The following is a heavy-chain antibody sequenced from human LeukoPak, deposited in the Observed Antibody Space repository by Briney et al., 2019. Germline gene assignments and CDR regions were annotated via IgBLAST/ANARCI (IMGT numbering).Heavy chain of an antibody. Sequence: GESLKISCKGSGYSFATYWIGWVRQMPGKGLEWMGIIYPGDSDIRYSPSIQGQVSISADKSINTAYLQWSSLKASDTAIYFCARRGSAYGISGANWFDPWGQGTLVTVSS. V-gene: IGHV5-51*01. CDR1: GYSFATYW. J-gene: IGHJ5*02. D-gene: IGHD3-10*01. CDR2: IYPGDSDI. CDR3: ARRGSAYGISGANWFDP.